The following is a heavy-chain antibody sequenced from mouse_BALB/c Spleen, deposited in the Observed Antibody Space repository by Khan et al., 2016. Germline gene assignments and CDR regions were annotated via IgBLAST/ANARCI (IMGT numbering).Heavy chain of an antibody. Sequence: QVQLQQSGAELARPGASVKLSCKASGYTFTSYWMQWVKQRPGQGLEWFGAIYPGEGDLRTTQKFKGKATLTADKSSSTAHMSLSSLASGDSSVYYRARRGGYVPFFEWGQGTTLTVSS. D-gene: IGHD2-2*01. CDR1: GYTFTSYW. V-gene: IGHV1-87*01. CDR2: IYPGEGDL. J-gene: IGHJ2*01. CDR3: ARRGGYVPFFE.